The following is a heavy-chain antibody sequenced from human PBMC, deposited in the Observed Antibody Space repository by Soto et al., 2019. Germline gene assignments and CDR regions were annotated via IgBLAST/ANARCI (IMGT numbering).Heavy chain of an antibody. CDR3: ARGAVGDYVLDV. V-gene: IGHV5-10-1*01. D-gene: IGHD1-26*01. Sequence: PGESLKISCKGSGYKFTNYWIIWVRQMPGKGLEWMGKIDPTESHTKYSPSFQGHVTISVDKSITTAYLQWNSLKASDTAIYYCARGAVGDYVLDVWGQGTKGTVSS. CDR2: IDPTESHT. J-gene: IGHJ6*02. CDR1: GYKFTNYW.